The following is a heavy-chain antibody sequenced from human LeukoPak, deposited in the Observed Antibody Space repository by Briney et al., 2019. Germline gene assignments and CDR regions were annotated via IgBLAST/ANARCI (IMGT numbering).Heavy chain of an antibody. V-gene: IGHV1-69*13. Sequence: PSVKVTCKASGGTFSSYAISWVRQAPGQGLEWMGGIIPIFGTANYAQKFQGRVTITADESTSTAYMELSSLRSEDTAVYYCARDYSPYCSSTSCPYFWGQGTLVTVSS. CDR1: GGTFSSYA. J-gene: IGHJ4*02. CDR2: IIPIFGTA. CDR3: ARDYSPYCSSTSCPYF. D-gene: IGHD2-2*01.